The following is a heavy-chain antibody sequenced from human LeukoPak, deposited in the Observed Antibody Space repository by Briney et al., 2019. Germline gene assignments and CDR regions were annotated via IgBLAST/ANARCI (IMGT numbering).Heavy chain of an antibody. Sequence: GGSLRLSCAASGFTFSSYSMNWVRQAPGKGLEWVSSISSSSNYIYYADSVKGRFTISRDNAKNSLYLQMNSLRAEDTAVYYCARVSGSYFGAFDIWGQGTMVTVSS. CDR1: GFTFSSYS. V-gene: IGHV3-21*01. J-gene: IGHJ3*02. CDR3: ARVSGSYFGAFDI. D-gene: IGHD3-10*01. CDR2: ISSSSNYI.